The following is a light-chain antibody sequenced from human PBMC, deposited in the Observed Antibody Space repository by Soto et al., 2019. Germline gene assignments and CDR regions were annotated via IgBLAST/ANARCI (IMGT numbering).Light chain of an antibody. CDR3: QQYNTWPKT. J-gene: IGKJ1*01. V-gene: IGKV3-15*01. CDR1: QSVSSN. Sequence: IVMTQSPATLSVSPGERATLSCTARQSVSSNLAWYQQKPGQAPTLLISGVSTRATGIPARFSGSGSGTEFTLTISSLQSEDFAVYYCQQYNTWPKTFGQGTKVEIK. CDR2: GVS.